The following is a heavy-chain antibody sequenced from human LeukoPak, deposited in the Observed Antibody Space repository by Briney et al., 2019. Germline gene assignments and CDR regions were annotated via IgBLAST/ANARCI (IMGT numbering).Heavy chain of an antibody. CDR3: ARGTSGSNYFFDY. CDR1: GFTFSRYW. J-gene: IGHJ4*02. V-gene: IGHV3-74*01. CDR2: MKSDGSST. Sequence: SGGSLRLSCAASGFTFSRYWMHWVRQVPGKGLVWVSRMKSDGSSTSHADSVKGRFTISRDNAKSTLYLQMNSLRAEDTAVYYCARGTSGSNYFFDYWGQGTLVTVSS. D-gene: IGHD1-26*01.